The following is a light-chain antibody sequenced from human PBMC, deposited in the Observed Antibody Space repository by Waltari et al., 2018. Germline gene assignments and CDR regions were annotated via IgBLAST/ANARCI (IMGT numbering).Light chain of an antibody. CDR2: DAS. CDR1: QSVGTY. V-gene: IGKV3-11*01. Sequence: DIVLTQSPATLSLSPGERATLSCRASQSVGTYLAWYQHKPGQAPRVLIYDASNRASGIPARFSGSGSGTDFTLTISSLEPEDFAVYYCQQRSNWPPLTFGGGTKVEIK. J-gene: IGKJ4*01. CDR3: QQRSNWPPLT.